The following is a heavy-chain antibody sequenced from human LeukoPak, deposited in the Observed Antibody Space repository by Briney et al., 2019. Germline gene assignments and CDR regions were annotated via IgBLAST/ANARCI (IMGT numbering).Heavy chain of an antibody. V-gene: IGHV4-31*03. J-gene: IGHJ4*02. CDR1: GGSTSSDDYY. CDR3: ARGSDWNLGY. D-gene: IGHD1-1*01. Sequence: SETLSLTCTVSGGSTSSDDYYWNWIRQHPGKGLEWIGYIYYSGSTYYNPSLKSRVTISVDTSKKQFSLKLTSVTAADTAVYYCARGSDWNLGYWGQGTLVTVSS. CDR2: IYYSGST.